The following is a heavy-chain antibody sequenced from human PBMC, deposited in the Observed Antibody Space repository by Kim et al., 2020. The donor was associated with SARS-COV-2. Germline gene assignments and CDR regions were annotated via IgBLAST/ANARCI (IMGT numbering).Heavy chain of an antibody. CDR3: ARGLARSGGYHFDAFDI. CDR2: VYPGDSDT. CDR1: GYTFTSYW. V-gene: IGHV5-51*01. Sequence: GESLKISCKASGYTFTSYWIGWVRQMPGKGLEWMGIVYPGDSDTRYSPSFQGHVTISVDKSISTAYLQWSSLKASDTATYFCARGLARSGGYHFDAFDIWGQGALVTVTS. D-gene: IGHD3-22*01. J-gene: IGHJ3*02.